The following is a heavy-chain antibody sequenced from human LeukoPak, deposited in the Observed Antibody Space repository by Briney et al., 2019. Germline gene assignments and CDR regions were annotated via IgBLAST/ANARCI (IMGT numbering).Heavy chain of an antibody. CDR1: GFTVSSNY. CDR2: IYSGGST. J-gene: IGHJ4*02. Sequence: PGGSLRLSCAASGFTVSSNYMSWVRQAPGKGLEWVSVIYSGGSTYYADSVKGRFTISRDNSKNTLYLQMNSLRAEDTAVYYCTTDRGFTTLDDWGQGTLVTVSS. D-gene: IGHD3-10*01. V-gene: IGHV3-66*01. CDR3: TTDRGFTTLDD.